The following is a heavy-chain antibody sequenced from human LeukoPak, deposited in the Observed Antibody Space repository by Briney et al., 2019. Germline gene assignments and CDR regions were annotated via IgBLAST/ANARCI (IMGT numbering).Heavy chain of an antibody. J-gene: IGHJ4*02. CDR3: AMCGGMGLTTFDY. Sequence: HGESLKISCKGSGYSFTNYWIAWVRQMPGKGLEWMGFIYPGNSDTRYSPSFQGQVTISADKSISTAYLQWSSLKASDTAMYYCAMCGGMGLTTFDYWGQGTLVTVSS. CDR1: GYSFTNYW. V-gene: IGHV5-51*01. CDR2: IYPGNSDT. D-gene: IGHD4/OR15-4a*01.